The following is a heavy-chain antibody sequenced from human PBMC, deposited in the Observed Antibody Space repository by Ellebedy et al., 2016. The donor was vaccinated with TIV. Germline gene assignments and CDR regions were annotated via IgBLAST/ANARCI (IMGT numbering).Heavy chain of an antibody. J-gene: IGHJ4*02. D-gene: IGHD5-12*01. CDR3: ARDSGYDSGGDY. CDR2: IKQDGSEK. Sequence: GESLKISXAASGFTFSSYWMSWVRQAPGKGLEWVANIKQDGSEKYYVDSVKGRFTISRDNAKNSLYLQMNSLRAEDTAVYYCARDSGYDSGGDYWGQGTLVTVSS. CDR1: GFTFSSYW. V-gene: IGHV3-7*01.